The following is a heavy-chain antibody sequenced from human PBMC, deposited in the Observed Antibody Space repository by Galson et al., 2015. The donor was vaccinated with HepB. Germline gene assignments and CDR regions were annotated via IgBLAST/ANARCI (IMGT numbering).Heavy chain of an antibody. CDR2: LSDDGRGE. J-gene: IGHJ6*02. D-gene: IGHD3-3*01. Sequence: SLRLSCAASGFTFTNSWMHWVRKAPGKGRGWASRLSDDGRGENYGASLKARFPIPSATAKPPWNLQMHTLRAGDPAGYYCARAKGDPLRFLEGDFPADKTFYHHGLDVWGQGITVIVSS. CDR3: ARAKGDPLRFLEGDFPADKTFYHHGLDV. V-gene: IGHV3-74*01. CDR1: GFTFTNSW.